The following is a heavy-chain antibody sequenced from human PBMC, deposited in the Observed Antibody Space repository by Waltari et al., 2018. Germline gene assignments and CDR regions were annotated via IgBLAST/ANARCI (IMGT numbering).Heavy chain of an antibody. CDR3: ARSPDQPDSLDYYMDV. D-gene: IGHD2-21*01. J-gene: IGHJ6*03. Sequence: EVQLVESGGGLVQPGGSLRLSCEASGFSFSIYSMHWVRQAPGKGLEYVSAISSNGVSTYYANSMKGRLSISRDNSKNTLYLQMGSLRAEDMAVYYCARSPDQPDSLDYYMDVWGKGTTVTVSS. V-gene: IGHV3-64*01. CDR2: ISSNGVST. CDR1: GFSFSIYS.